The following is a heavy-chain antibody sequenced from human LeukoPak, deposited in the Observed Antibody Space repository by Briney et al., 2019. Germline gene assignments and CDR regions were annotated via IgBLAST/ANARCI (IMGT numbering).Heavy chain of an antibody. J-gene: IGHJ4*02. CDR1: GYSISSGYY. V-gene: IGHV4-38-2*01. CDR2: IYHSGST. Sequence: PSETLSLTCAVSGYSISSGYYWGWIRQPPGKGREWIGSIYHSGSTYYNPSLKSRVTISVDTSKNQFSLKLSSVTAADTAVYYCACFLEWLLYPGYWGQGTLVTVSS. D-gene: IGHD3-3*01. CDR3: ACFLEWLLYPGY.